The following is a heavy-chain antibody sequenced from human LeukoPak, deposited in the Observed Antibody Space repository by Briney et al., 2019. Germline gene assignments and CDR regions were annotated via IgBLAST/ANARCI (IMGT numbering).Heavy chain of an antibody. Sequence: GGSLRLSCAASGFTVSSNYMSWVRQAPGKGLECVSVFYSGGDTYYADSVKGRFTISRDNSKNTLYLQMNSLRAEDTAVYYCAKSANYGSGSYQNYWGQGTLVTVSS. CDR1: GFTVSSNY. D-gene: IGHD3-10*01. V-gene: IGHV3-66*01. J-gene: IGHJ4*02. CDR3: AKSANYGSGSYQNY. CDR2: FYSGGDT.